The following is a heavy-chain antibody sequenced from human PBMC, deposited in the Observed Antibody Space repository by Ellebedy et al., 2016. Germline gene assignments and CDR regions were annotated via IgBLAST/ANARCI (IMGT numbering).Heavy chain of an antibody. J-gene: IGHJ4*02. CDR1: GFSFSDYA. Sequence: GESLKISCAASGFSFSDYAMNWVRQAPGKGPEWVSYITSGSSSIYYADSVRGRFTISRDNAKNSVFLQMSSLRDEDTAIYYCASGSSTTWTYFDNWGQGTLVTVSS. D-gene: IGHD2-2*01. CDR3: ASGSSTTWTYFDN. V-gene: IGHV3-48*02. CDR2: ITSGSSSI.